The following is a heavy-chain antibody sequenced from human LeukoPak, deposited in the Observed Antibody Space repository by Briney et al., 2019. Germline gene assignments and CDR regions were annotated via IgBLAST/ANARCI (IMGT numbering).Heavy chain of an antibody. D-gene: IGHD4-11*01. Sequence: PSETLSLTCAVYGGSFSGYYWSWIRQPPGKGLEWIGEINHSGSTNYNPSLKSRVTISVDTSKNQFSLKLSSVTAADTAVYYCARYSDDYYYYYGMDVWGQGTTVTVSS. CDR1: GGSFSGYY. J-gene: IGHJ6*02. CDR2: INHSGST. V-gene: IGHV4-34*01. CDR3: ARYSDDYYYYYGMDV.